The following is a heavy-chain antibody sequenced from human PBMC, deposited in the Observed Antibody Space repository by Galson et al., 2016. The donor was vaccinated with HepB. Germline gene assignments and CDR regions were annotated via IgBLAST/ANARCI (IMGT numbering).Heavy chain of an antibody. CDR1: GDSVNFNNYS. V-gene: IGHV4-61*01. Sequence: SETLSLTCTVSGDSVNFNNYSWSWFRQPPGKGLEWIGCIYYSETINYNPSLKSRVTISVDTSKNQFSLKLRSMTAADTAVYYCARDIGGNFYNWFDPWGQGTLVTVSS. CDR3: ARDIGGNFYNWFDP. J-gene: IGHJ5*02. CDR2: IYYSETI. D-gene: IGHD4-23*01.